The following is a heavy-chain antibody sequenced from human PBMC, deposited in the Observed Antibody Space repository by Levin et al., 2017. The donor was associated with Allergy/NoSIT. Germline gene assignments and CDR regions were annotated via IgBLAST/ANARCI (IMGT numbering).Heavy chain of an antibody. CDR2: IIPILGIA. V-gene: IGHV1-69*02. D-gene: IGHD3-22*01. J-gene: IGHJ6*02. Sequence: ASVKVSCKASGGTFSSYTISWVRQAPGQGLEWMGRIIPILGIANYAQKFQGRVTITADKSTSTAYMELSSLRSEDTAVYYCARVSLYYYDSSGYSQYYYYYGMDVWGQGTTVTVSS. CDR3: ARVSLYYYDSSGYSQYYYYYGMDV. CDR1: GGTFSSYT.